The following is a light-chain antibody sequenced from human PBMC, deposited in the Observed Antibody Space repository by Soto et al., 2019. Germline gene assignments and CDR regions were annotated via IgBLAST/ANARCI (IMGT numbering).Light chain of an antibody. J-gene: IGLJ2*01. V-gene: IGLV2-14*01. CDR3: SSYTSSSTLVV. CDR2: DVS. Sequence: QSALTQPASVSGSPGQSITIPCTGTSSDIGGYNYVSWYQQFPGKAPKLMIYDVSNRPSGVSNRFSASKCGNTASLTISGLQAEDETSYYCSSYTSSSTLVVFGGGTKLTVL. CDR1: SSDIGGYNY.